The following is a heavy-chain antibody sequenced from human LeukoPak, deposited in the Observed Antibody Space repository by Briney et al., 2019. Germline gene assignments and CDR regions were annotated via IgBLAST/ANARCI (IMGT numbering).Heavy chain of an antibody. J-gene: IGHJ4*02. V-gene: IGHV3-48*02. CDR2: ISGSGETI. D-gene: IGHD6-13*01. CDR1: GFTFSNEN. Sequence: GGSLRLSCAASGFTFSNENMSWVRQAPGKGLEWISYISGSGETIFYAPSLKGRFAISRDNAKNSLYLQMSSLRDEDTAVYYCARGLGSSWFYRWGQGTLVTVSS. CDR3: ARGLGSSWFYR.